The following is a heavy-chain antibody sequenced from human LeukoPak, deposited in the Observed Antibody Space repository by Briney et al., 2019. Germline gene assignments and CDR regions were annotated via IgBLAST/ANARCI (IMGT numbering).Heavy chain of an antibody. CDR2: ILNDGSQE. Sequence: PGGSLRLSCAASGFTFSSYGMHWVRHAPGKGLGWVAVILNDGSQEKYADSVKGRYTISRDNSKNTLFLQMNSLRAEDTAVYYCARDDALGDNALDIWGQGTMVTVSS. J-gene: IGHJ3*02. D-gene: IGHD3-16*01. V-gene: IGHV3-33*05. CDR3: ARDDALGDNALDI. CDR1: GFTFSSYG.